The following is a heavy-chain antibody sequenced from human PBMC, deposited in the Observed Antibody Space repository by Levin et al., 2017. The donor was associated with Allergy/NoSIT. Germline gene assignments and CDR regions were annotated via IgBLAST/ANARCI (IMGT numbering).Heavy chain of an antibody. CDR1: GFTFSSYA. CDR2: ISGSGGST. J-gene: IGHJ5*02. V-gene: IGHV3-23*01. Sequence: GGSLRLSCAASGFTFSSYAMSWVRQAPGKGLEWVSAISGSGGSTYYADSVKGRFTISRDNSKNTLYLQMNSLRAEDTAVYYCAKDPAQGDSWYNRLWFDPWGQGTLVTVSS. D-gene: IGHD6-13*01. CDR3: AKDPAQGDSWYNRLWFDP.